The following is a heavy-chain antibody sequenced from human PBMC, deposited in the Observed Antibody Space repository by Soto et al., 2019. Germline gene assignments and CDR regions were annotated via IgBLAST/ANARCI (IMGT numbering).Heavy chain of an antibody. Sequence: QVQLVESGGGVVQPGRSLRLSCAASGFTFSSYGMHWVRQAPGKGLEWVAVIWYDGSNKYYADSVKGRFTISRDNSKNTLYLQMNSLRAEDTAVYYCARNYYGSGGRRSVYYYYYGMDVWGQGTTVTVS. CDR2: IWYDGSNK. D-gene: IGHD3-10*01. V-gene: IGHV3-33*01. CDR3: ARNYYGSGGRRSVYYYYYGMDV. CDR1: GFTFSSYG. J-gene: IGHJ6*02.